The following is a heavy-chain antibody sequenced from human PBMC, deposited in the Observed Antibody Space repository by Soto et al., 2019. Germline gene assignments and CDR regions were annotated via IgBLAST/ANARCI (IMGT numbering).Heavy chain of an antibody. Sequence: SETLSLTCAVYGGSFSGYYWSWIRQPPGKGLEWIGEINHSGSTNYNPSLKSRVTISVDTSKNQFSLKLSSVTAADTAVYYCARGPPLSYSSSSSPQFDYWGQGTLVTVSS. D-gene: IGHD6-6*01. CDR3: ARGPPLSYSSSSSPQFDY. V-gene: IGHV4-34*01. J-gene: IGHJ4*02. CDR2: INHSGST. CDR1: GGSFSGYY.